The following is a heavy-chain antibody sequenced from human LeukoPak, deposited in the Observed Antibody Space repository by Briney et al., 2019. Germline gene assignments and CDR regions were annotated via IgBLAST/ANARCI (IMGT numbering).Heavy chain of an antibody. CDR1: GYTFTGYY. CDR2: INPNSGGT. Sequence: ASVTVSCTASGYTFTGYYMHWVRQAPGQGLEWMGWINPNSGGTNYAQKFQGRVTMTRDTSISTAYMELSRLRSDDTAVYYCARDRRRPPETDMTDWGQGTLVTVSS. J-gene: IGHJ4*02. V-gene: IGHV1-2*02. CDR3: ARDRRRPPETDMTD.